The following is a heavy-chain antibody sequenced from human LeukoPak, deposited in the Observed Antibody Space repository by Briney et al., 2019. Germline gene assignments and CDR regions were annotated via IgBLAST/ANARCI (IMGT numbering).Heavy chain of an antibody. V-gene: IGHV4-4*07. CDR2: IYTSGST. J-gene: IGHJ5*02. D-gene: IGHD6-19*01. Sequence: PSETLSLTCTVSGGSISSYYWSWIRQPAGKGLEWIGRIYTSGSTNYNPSLKSRVTMSVDTSKNQISLKLSSVTAADTAVYYCAREMGIAVAGTRWFDPWGQGTLVTVSS. CDR1: GGSISSYY. CDR3: AREMGIAVAGTRWFDP.